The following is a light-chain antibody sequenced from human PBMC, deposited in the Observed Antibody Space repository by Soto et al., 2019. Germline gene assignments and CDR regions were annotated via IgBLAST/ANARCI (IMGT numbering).Light chain of an antibody. CDR1: QSITTW. CDR2: DVS. J-gene: IGKJ4*01. V-gene: IGKV1-5*01. CDR3: QKYNSAPLT. Sequence: DILLTRSPSSLSASVGDSVTITCRASQSITTWLAWYQQRPGKALKLLIYDVSSMPSGVPSRFSGSGSGTDFTLTISSLQPEDVAAYYCQKYNSAPLTFGGGTKVDIK.